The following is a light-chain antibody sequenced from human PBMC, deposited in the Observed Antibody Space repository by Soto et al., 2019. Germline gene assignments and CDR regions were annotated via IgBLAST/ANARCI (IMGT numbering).Light chain of an antibody. CDR3: QQYDSSPRT. CDR2: GAS. CDR1: QSFTSRS. Sequence: DIVLTQSPGTLSLSPGDRATLSCRASQSFTSRSLAWYQQKPGPAPRLLISGASNRAAGIPDRFSGSGSGTDCTLTISRLEPEDVAVYYCQQYDSSPRTLCQGTKVDIK. J-gene: IGKJ1*01. V-gene: IGKV3-20*01.